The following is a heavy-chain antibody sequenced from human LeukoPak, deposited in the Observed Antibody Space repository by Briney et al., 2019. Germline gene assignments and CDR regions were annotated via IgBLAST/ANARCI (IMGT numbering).Heavy chain of an antibody. CDR1: GFTVSSSY. Sequence: GGSLRLSCAASGFTVSSSYMYWVRQAPGKGLEWVSFFYRGDSTYYAESVRGRFTISRDNSKNTLYLQMNSLRAEDTAVYYCARASGYCSGGSCYPYYYYYGMDVWGQGTTVTVSS. V-gene: IGHV3-53*01. J-gene: IGHJ6*02. D-gene: IGHD2-15*01. CDR2: FYRGDST. CDR3: ARASGYCSGGSCYPYYYYYGMDV.